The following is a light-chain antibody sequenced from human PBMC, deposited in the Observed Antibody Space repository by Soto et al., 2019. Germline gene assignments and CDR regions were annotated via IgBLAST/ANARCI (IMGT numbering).Light chain of an antibody. CDR2: GAS. CDR1: QSVSSN. V-gene: IGKV3-15*01. Sequence: EIVMTQSPATLSVSPGERATLSCRASQSVSSNVAWYQQKPGQAPRLLIYGASTRAPGIPARFSGSGSGTEFTLTISSLQSEDFAVYYCQPYNNSTWTFGQGTKVEIK. J-gene: IGKJ1*01. CDR3: QPYNNSTWT.